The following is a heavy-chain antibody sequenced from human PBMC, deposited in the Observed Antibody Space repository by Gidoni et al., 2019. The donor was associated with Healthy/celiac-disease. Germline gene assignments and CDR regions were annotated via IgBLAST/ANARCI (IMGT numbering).Heavy chain of an antibody. V-gene: IGHV2-70*01. Sequence: QVTLRESGPALVKPTQTLTLTSTFSGFSLSTSGMCVSWIRQPPGKALEWLALIDWDDDKYYSTSLKTRLTISKDTSKNQVVLTMTNMDPVDTATYYCARGTAHYSGHYGSGSPGDRRFWFDPWGQGTLVTVSS. J-gene: IGHJ5*02. CDR3: ARGTAHYSGHYGSGSPGDRRFWFDP. CDR1: GFSLSTSGMC. CDR2: IDWDDDK. D-gene: IGHD3-10*01.